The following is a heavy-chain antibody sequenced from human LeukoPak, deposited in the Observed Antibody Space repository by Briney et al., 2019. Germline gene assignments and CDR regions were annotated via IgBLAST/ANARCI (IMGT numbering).Heavy chain of an antibody. CDR3: AKDGRSGWFYYYYYMDV. CDR1: GFTFSSYG. D-gene: IGHD6-19*01. CDR2: IRYDGSNK. Sequence: PGGSLRLSCAASGFTFSSYGMHWVRQAPGKGLEGVAFIRYDGSNKYYADSVKGRFTISRDNSKNTLYLQMNSLRAEDTAVYYCAKDGRSGWFYYYYYMDVWGKGTTVTISS. V-gene: IGHV3-30*02. J-gene: IGHJ6*03.